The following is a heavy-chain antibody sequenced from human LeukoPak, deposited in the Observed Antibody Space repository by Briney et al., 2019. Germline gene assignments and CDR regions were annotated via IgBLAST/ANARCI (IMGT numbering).Heavy chain of an antibody. J-gene: IGHJ4*02. CDR1: GYTFTSYD. CDR2: MNPNSGST. CDR3: ARGPGYSSGWYLIDY. V-gene: IGHV1-8*01. D-gene: IGHD6-19*01. Sequence: GASVKVSCKASGYTFTSYDINWVRQATGQGLEWMGWMNPNSGSTGYAQKFQGRVTMTRNTSISTAYMELSSLRSEDTAVYYCARGPGYSSGWYLIDYWGQGTLVTVSS.